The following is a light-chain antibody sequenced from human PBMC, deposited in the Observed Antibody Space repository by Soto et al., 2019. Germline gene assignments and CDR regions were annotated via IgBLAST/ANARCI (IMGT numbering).Light chain of an antibody. J-gene: IGLJ1*01. CDR3: NSYTSTYTGV. CDR1: SSDVGGYKY. V-gene: IGLV2-14*01. CDR2: EVS. Sequence: QSVLTQPASVSGSPGQSITISCAGTSSDVGGYKYVSWYQQHPGKAPKLMIYEVSNRPSGVSNRFSGSKSGNTASLTISGLKAEDEADYYCNSYTSTYTGVFGTGTKVTVL.